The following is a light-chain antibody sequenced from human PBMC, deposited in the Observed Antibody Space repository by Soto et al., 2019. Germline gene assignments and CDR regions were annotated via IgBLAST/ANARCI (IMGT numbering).Light chain of an antibody. J-gene: IGLJ1*01. CDR2: KDS. V-gene: IGLV3-25*02. Sequence: SSELTQPPSVSASPGQTARITCSGDELPNQYVFWYQQKPGQAPVLVIYKDSKRPSGIPERFSGSSSGTTVTLTISGVQAEDEADYYCQSSDSSGAYVFGSGTKLTVL. CDR1: ELPNQY. CDR3: QSSDSSGAYV.